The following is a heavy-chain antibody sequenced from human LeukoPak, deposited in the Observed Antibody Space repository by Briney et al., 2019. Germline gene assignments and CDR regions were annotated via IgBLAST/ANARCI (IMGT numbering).Heavy chain of an antibody. J-gene: IGHJ4*02. D-gene: IGHD6-13*01. V-gene: IGHV3-74*01. CDR1: GLTLRSYW. Sequence: PGGSLRLLCEASGLTLRSYWMHWVRHAPGKGLMWVSRIETDGSSTNYADSVKGRFTISRDNARNTVYLQMNSLRADDTAVYYCARDPSSWNGFFDSWGQGTLVTVSS. CDR3: ARDPSSWNGFFDS. CDR2: IETDGSST.